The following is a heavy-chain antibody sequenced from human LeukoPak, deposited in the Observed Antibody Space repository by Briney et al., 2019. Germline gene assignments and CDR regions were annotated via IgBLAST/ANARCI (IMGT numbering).Heavy chain of an antibody. D-gene: IGHD1-14*01. CDR1: GFTFSSYW. CDR2: INSDGSSI. CDR3: ARDSLNPYYFDY. Sequence: GGSLRLSCAASGFTFSSYWMHWVRQAPGKGLVWVSRINSDGSSISYADSVKGRFTISRDNAKNTLYLQMNSLRAEDTAVYYCARDSLNPYYFDYWGQGTLVTVSS. J-gene: IGHJ4*02. V-gene: IGHV3-74*01.